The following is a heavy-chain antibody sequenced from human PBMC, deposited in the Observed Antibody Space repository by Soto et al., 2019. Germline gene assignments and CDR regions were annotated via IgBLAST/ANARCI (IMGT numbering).Heavy chain of an antibody. D-gene: IGHD3-10*01. CDR2: IIPISATT. J-gene: IGHJ5*02. CDR3: ARDRGMTMVRGVIGWFGP. V-gene: IGHV1-69*01. Sequence: QVQLVQSGAEVKKPGSSVKVSCKASGGTFRSYAISWVRQAPGQGLEWMGGIIPISATTNYAQKFQGRVTITADASTSTAYMELNNLRSEATAVYYCARDRGMTMVRGVIGWFGPWGQGTLVTVSS. CDR1: GGTFRSYA.